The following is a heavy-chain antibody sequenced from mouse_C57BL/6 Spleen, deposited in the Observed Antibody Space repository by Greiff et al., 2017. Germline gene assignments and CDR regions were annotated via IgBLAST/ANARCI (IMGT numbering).Heavy chain of an antibody. CDR1: GYAFSSYW. Sequence: VQLQPSGAELVKPGASVKISCKASGYAFSSYWMNWVKQRPGKGLEWIGQIYPGDGDTNYNGQFKGKATLTADKSSSTAYMQLSSLTSEDSAVYFFAPGMYYAMVYWGQGTSVTVSS. CDR3: APGMYYAMVY. D-gene: IGHD2-10*02. V-gene: IGHV1-80*01. CDR2: IYPGDGDT. J-gene: IGHJ4*01.